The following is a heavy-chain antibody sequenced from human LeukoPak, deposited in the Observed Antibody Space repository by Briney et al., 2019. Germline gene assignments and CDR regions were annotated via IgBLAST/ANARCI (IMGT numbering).Heavy chain of an antibody. J-gene: IGHJ4*02. Sequence: GRIGEIYHSGSTYYNPSLKSRVTISVDTSKNQFSLKLSSVTAADTAVYYCASSGSGYSYGWQDYGYWGQGTLVTVSS. D-gene: IGHD5-18*01. V-gene: IGHV4-4*02. CDR3: ASSGSGYSYGWQDYGY. CDR2: IYHSGST.